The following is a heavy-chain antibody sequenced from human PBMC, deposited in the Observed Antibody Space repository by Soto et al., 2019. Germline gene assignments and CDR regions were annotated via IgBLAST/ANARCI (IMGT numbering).Heavy chain of an antibody. CDR3: AKTRTALDYGDFETFDY. D-gene: IGHD4-17*01. CDR2: ISYDGSNK. J-gene: IGHJ4*02. Sequence: GGSLRLSCAASGFTFSSYGMHWVRQAPSKGLEWVAVISYDGSNKYYADSVKGRFTISRDNSKNTLYLQMNSLRAEDTAVYYCAKTRTALDYGDFETFDYWGQGTLVTVSS. V-gene: IGHV3-30*18. CDR1: GFTFSSYG.